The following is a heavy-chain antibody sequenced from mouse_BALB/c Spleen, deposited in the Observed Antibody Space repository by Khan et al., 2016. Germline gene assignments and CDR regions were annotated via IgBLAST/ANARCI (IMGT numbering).Heavy chain of an antibody. V-gene: IGHV3-2*02. J-gene: IGHJ4*01. Sequence: VQLKQSGPGLVKPSQSLSLTCTVTGYSITSDYAWNWIRQFPGNKLEWMGYISYSGSTNYNPSLKSRISITRDTSKNQFFLQLNSVTTEDTATXYCARRYYRYDDALDYWGQGTSVTVSS. CDR1: GYSITSDYA. D-gene: IGHD2-14*01. CDR3: ARRYYRYDDALDY. CDR2: ISYSGST.